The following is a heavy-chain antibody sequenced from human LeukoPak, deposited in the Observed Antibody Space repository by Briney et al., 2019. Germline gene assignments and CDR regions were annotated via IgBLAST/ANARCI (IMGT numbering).Heavy chain of an antibody. CDR2: INPSGGST. CDR3: ARDCPDILTGYATYNWFDP. J-gene: IGHJ5*02. Sequence: ASVKVSCKASGYTFTSYYMHWVRQAPGQGLEWMGIINPSGGSTNYAQKFQGRVTITTDESTSTAYMELSSLRSEDTAVYYCARDCPDILTGYATYNWFDPWGQGTLVTVSS. D-gene: IGHD3-9*01. V-gene: IGHV1-46*01. CDR1: GYTFTSYY.